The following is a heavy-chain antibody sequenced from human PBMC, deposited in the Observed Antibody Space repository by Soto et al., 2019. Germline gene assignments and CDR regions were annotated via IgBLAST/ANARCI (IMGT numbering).Heavy chain of an antibody. CDR3: AKGYCSSTSCYAAAPGFDP. J-gene: IGHJ5*02. CDR1: GFSLSDYA. Sequence: PGGSLRLSCAASGFSLSDYAMTWVRQAPGKGLEWVSGISGSGDKTSYADSVKGRFIISRDTSKNTVYLQMNSLKAEDTALYYCAKGYCSSTSCYAAAPGFDPWGQGTLVTVSS. D-gene: IGHD2-2*01. V-gene: IGHV3-23*01. CDR2: ISGSGDKT.